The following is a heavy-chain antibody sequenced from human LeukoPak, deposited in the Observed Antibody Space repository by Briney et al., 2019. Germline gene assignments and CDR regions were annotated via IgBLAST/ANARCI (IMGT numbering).Heavy chain of an antibody. V-gene: IGHV1-2*02. Sequence: GASVKVSCKASGYSFTGYYMHWVRQAPGQGLEWMGWNNPNSGGTNYAQKFQGRVTMTRDTSISTAYMELSRLRSDDTAVYYCARVWSLGYYYYYYMDVWGKGTTVTVSS. CDR3: ARVWSLGYYYYYYMDV. CDR2: NNPNSGGT. J-gene: IGHJ6*03. CDR1: GYSFTGYY. D-gene: IGHD2-8*02.